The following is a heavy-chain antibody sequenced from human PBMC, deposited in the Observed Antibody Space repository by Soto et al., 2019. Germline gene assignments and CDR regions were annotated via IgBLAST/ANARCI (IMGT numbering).Heavy chain of an antibody. J-gene: IGHJ3*02. V-gene: IGHV1-18*01. D-gene: IGHD6-19*01. CDR3: ARLASGWYDAFDI. CDR1: GYTFTSYG. CDR2: ISAYNGNT. Sequence: ASVKVSCRASGYTFTSYGSSWVRQAPGQGLEWMGWISAYNGNTNYAQKLQGRVTMTTDTSTSTAYMELRSLRSDDTAVYYCARLASGWYDAFDICGQGTMVAVS.